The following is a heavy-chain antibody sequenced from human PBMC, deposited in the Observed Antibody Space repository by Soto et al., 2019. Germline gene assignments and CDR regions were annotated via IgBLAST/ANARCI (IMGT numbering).Heavy chain of an antibody. Sequence: VQLVQSGAEVKQPGASVKVSCKASGYTFTNYGVTWVRQAPGQELEWLGWINGDNGDTHYAQNIQGKATMTTDKTLRTSYMELRSLKSADPAVYYCVRHGRDYDAYTGVYSSYGMSVWGKGTTISVSS. J-gene: IGHJ6*04. CDR3: VRHGRDYDAYTGVYSSYGMSV. V-gene: IGHV1-18*01. CDR2: INGDNGDT. D-gene: IGHD3-22*01. CDR1: GYTFTNYG.